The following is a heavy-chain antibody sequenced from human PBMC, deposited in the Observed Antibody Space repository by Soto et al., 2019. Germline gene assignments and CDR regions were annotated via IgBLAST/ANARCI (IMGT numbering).Heavy chain of an antibody. CDR3: ARAAAEYSSSWYRDDAFDI. CDR2: IWYDGSNK. CDR1: GFTFSSYG. V-gene: IGHV3-33*01. J-gene: IGHJ3*02. Sequence: QVQLVESGGGVVQPGRSLRLSCAASGFTFSSYGMHWVRQAPGKGLEWVAVIWYDGSNKYYADSVKGRFTISRDNSKNTLYLQMNSLRAEDTAVYYCARAAAEYSSSWYRDDAFDIWGQGTMVTVSS. D-gene: IGHD6-13*01.